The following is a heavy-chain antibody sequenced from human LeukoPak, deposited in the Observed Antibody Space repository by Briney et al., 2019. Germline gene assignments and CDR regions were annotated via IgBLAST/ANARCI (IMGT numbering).Heavy chain of an antibody. D-gene: IGHD2-8*01. J-gene: IGHJ6*03. CDR3: AKDRCSNGVGCYYYYMDV. Sequence: GGSLRLSCAASGFAFTSYAMHWVRQAPGKGLEWVSVISYDGSNKYYADSVKGRFTISRDNFKNTLSLQMNSLRAEDTAVYYCAKDRCSNGVGCYYYYMDVWGKGTTVTISS. V-gene: IGHV3-30*04. CDR1: GFAFTSYA. CDR2: ISYDGSNK.